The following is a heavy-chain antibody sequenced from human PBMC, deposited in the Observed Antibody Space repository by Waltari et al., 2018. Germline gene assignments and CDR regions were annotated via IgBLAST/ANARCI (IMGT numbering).Heavy chain of an antibody. D-gene: IGHD1-26*01. J-gene: IGHJ4*02. CDR3: ARGVGKVGATLFDY. CDR2: IYYSGST. Sequence: QVQLQESGPGLVKPSQTLSLTCTVSGGSISSGGYYWSWIRQHPGMGLEWIGYIYYSGSTYYNPSLKSLVTISVDTSKNQFSLKLSSVTAADTAVYYCARGVGKVGATLFDYWGQGTLVTVSS. CDR1: GGSISSGGYY. V-gene: IGHV4-31*01.